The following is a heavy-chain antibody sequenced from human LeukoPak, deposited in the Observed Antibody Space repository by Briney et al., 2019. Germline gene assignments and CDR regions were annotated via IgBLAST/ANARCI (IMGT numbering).Heavy chain of an antibody. CDR2: IYYSGST. Sequence: SETLSLTCTVSGGSISSYYWRWIRQPPGKGLEWLGYIYYSGSTNYNPSLKSRVTIPVDTYTNQLSLKLSSVPAADTAVYYCSGGEHDYGDLGVEYGAQGTRVSVSS. CDR3: SGGEHDYGDLGVEY. J-gene: IGHJ4*02. V-gene: IGHV4-59*01. D-gene: IGHD4-17*01. CDR1: GGSISSYY.